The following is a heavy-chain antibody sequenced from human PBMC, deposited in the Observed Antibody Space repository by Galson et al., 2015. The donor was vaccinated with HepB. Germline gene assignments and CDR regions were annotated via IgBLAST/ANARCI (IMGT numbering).Heavy chain of an antibody. CDR1: GYTFTGYY. J-gene: IGHJ4*02. D-gene: IGHD3-3*01. CDR2: INPNSGGT. Sequence: SVKVSCKASGYTFTGYYMHWVRQAPGQGLEWMGRINPNSGGTNYAQKFQGRVTMTRDTSISTAYMELSRLRSDDTAVYYCARGGPYYDFWSGYYGGGYYFDYWGQGTLVTVSS. CDR3: ARGGPYYDFWSGYYGGGYYFDY. V-gene: IGHV1-2*06.